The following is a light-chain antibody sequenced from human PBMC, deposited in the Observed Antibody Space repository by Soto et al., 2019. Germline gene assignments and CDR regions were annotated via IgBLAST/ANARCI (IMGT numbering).Light chain of an antibody. CDR1: QSISDS. J-gene: IGKJ1*01. Sequence: DIQMAQYPSTLSASVGGRVTITCRASQSISDSLAWYQQKPGKAPDLLISDVSKLERGVASRFSGSGSGTEFTLTISSMQPDDLATYYCQQYHGFSRTFGQGTKVDI. V-gene: IGKV1-5*01. CDR3: QQYHGFSRT. CDR2: DVS.